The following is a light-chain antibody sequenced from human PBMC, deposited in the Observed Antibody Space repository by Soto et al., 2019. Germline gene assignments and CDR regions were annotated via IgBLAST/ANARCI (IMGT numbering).Light chain of an antibody. CDR3: QQYYSYPLT. CDR1: QGISSY. V-gene: IGKV1-8*01. CDR2: AAS. J-gene: IGKJ4*01. Sequence: AIRMTQSPSSFSASTGDRVTITRRASQGISSYLAWYQQKPGKAPKLLIYAASTLQSGVPSRFGGSGSGTDFTLTISCLQSEDFATYYCQQYYSYPLTFGGGTKVEIK.